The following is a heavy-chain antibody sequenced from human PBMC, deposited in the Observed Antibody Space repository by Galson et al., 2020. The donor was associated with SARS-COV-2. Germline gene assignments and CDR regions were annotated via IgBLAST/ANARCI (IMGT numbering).Heavy chain of an antibody. J-gene: IGHJ4*02. CDR3: ARPAEGEAFDY. CDR1: GGSISSSSYY. D-gene: IGHD3-10*01. Sequence: SETLSLTCTVSGGSISSSSYYWGWIRQPPGKGLEWIGSIYYSGSTYYNPSLKSRVTISVDTSKNQFSLKLSSVTAADTAVYYCARPAEGEAFDYWGQGTLVTVSS. V-gene: IGHV4-39*01. CDR2: IYYSGST.